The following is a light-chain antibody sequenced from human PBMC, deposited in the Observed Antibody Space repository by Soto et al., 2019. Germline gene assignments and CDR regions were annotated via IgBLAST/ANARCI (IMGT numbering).Light chain of an antibody. CDR3: QQSYSTPMYA. J-gene: IGKJ2*01. CDR1: QSISSY. V-gene: IGKV1-39*01. CDR2: AAS. Sequence: DIQMTPSPSSLSASVGDRVTITCRARQSISSYLNWYQQKPGKAPKLLIYAASSLQSGVPSRFIGSVSATDFTLTISSLQPEDFATYYCQQSYSTPMYAFGQGTKLEIK.